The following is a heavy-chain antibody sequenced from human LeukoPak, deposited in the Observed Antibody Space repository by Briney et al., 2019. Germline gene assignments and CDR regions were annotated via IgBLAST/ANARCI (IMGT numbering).Heavy chain of an antibody. CDR3: VRDWGYSFSS. J-gene: IGHJ5*02. Sequence: GGSLRLSCAASGFTLSDSWMHWVRQAPGKGLVWVSHINGDASRITYADSVKGRFTLSRDNAKNTLILQMNSLRAEDTAVYYCVRDWGYSFSSWGQGTLVTVSS. CDR1: GFTLSDSW. CDR2: INGDASRI. D-gene: IGHD5-18*01. V-gene: IGHV3-74*01.